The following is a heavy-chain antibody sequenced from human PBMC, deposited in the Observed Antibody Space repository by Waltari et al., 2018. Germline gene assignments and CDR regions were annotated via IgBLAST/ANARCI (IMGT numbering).Heavy chain of an antibody. D-gene: IGHD2-21*01. J-gene: IGHJ4*02. CDR2: MNPNSGNT. CDR1: GYSFTDYD. V-gene: IGHV1-8*02. Sequence: QVQLVQSGAEVKKPGASVKVSCTASGYSFTDYDVNWVRQATGHGLGWMGWMNPNSGNTGYAQKFQGRVTMTRDSSISTAYLELSSLRSEDSAVYYCARERVGGGRDCCPFDSWGQGTLVTVSS. CDR3: ARERVGGGRDCCPFDS.